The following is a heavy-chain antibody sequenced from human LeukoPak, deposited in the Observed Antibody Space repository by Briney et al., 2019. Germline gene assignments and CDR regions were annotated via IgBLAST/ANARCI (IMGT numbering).Heavy chain of an antibody. D-gene: IGHD6-13*01. CDR3: ARGRGGSSSWAIDY. CDR1: GFTFSSYW. CDR2: IKQDGSEK. J-gene: IGHJ4*02. Sequence: SGGSLRLSCAASGFTFSSYWMSWVRQAPGKGLEWVANIKQDGSEKYYVDSVKGRFTISRDNAKNSLYLQMNSLRAEDTAVYYCARGRGGSSSWAIDYWGQGTLVTVSS. V-gene: IGHV3-7*01.